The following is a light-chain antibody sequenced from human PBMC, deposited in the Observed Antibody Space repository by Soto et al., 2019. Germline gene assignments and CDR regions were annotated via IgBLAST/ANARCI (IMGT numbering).Light chain of an antibody. CDR2: LNSDGSH. CDR1: SGHSSYA. J-gene: IGLJ2*01. Sequence: QLVLTQSPSASASLGASVKLTCTLSSGHSSYAIAWHQQQPEKGPRYLMKLNSDGSHSKGDGIPDRFSGSSSGAERYLTISSLQSEDEADYYCQTWGTGIVVFDGGTQLTVL. V-gene: IGLV4-69*01. CDR3: QTWGTGIVV.